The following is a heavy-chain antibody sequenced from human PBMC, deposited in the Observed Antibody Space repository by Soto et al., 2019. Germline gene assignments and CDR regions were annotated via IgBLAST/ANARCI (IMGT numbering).Heavy chain of an antibody. V-gene: IGHV1-18*01. CDR1: GYIFTSSG. CDR3: MRAFIYQGSVGGGHSFDAFDF. Sequence: QVQLVQSGAEVKKPGASVTGSCKASGYIFTSSGMSWVRPGPGQGLEWKGWISAHTGSSEYAQRFQCRVTMTTDKTTSIAYMQLRRLRSADAGLYYCMRAFIYQGSVGGGHSFDAFDFWGPSTVVTVSS. J-gene: IGHJ3*01. D-gene: IGHD2-21*01. CDR2: ISAHTGSS.